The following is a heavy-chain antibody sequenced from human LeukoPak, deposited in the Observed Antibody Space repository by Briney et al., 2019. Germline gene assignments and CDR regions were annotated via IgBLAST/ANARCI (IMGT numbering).Heavy chain of an antibody. CDR3: ARRSYNTPFRY. CDR1: GGSISGYY. CDR2: IYYSGSA. J-gene: IGHJ4*02. V-gene: IGHV4-59*01. D-gene: IGHD1-26*01. Sequence: SETLSLSCTFAGGSISGYYWSWIREPPGKVLEWMGHIYYSGSANYNPSLKSRVTISVRTSKNQFSLRLSSMTAADTAVYYCARRSYNTPFRYWGQGTLVTASS.